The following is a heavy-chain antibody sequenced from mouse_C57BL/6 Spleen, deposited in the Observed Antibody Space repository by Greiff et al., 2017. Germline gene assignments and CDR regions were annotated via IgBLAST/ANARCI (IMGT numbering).Heavy chain of an antibody. J-gene: IGHJ2*01. Sequence: VQLQQPGAELVMPGASVKLSCKASGYTFTSYWMHWVKQRPGQGLEWIGEIDPSDSYTNYNQKFKGKSTLTVDKSSSTAYMQLSSLTSEDSAVYYCARWGPYCLYYFDYWGQGTTLTVSS. CDR2: IDPSDSYT. V-gene: IGHV1-69*01. CDR3: ARWGPYCLYYFDY. CDR1: GYTFTSYW. D-gene: IGHD2-10*01.